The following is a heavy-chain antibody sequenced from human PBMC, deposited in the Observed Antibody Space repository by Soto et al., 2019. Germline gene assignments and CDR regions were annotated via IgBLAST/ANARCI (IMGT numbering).Heavy chain of an antibody. D-gene: IGHD3-10*01. Sequence: SVKVSCKASGYTFTSYYINWVRQATGQGLERMGWMNPNSGNTGYAQKFQGRVTMTRNTSISTAYMELSSLRSEDTAVYYCARPMVRGVIITGYYYYYMDVWGKGTTVTVSS. J-gene: IGHJ6*03. CDR2: MNPNSGNT. CDR1: GYTFTSYY. CDR3: ARPMVRGVIITGYYYYYMDV. V-gene: IGHV1-8*01.